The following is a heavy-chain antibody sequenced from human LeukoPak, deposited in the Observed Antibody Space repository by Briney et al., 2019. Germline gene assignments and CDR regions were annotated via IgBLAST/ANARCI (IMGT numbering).Heavy chain of an antibody. Sequence: QPGGSLRLSCAASGFTFSGYWISWVRQAPGKGLEWVSAISGSGGSTYYADSVKGRFTISRDNSKNTLYLQMSSLRGEDTAIYYCAHNRQQLLRNTPTFDYWGQGTLVTVSS. D-gene: IGHD6-13*01. CDR2: ISGSGGST. CDR1: GFTFSGYW. J-gene: IGHJ4*02. CDR3: AHNRQQLLRNTPTFDY. V-gene: IGHV3-23*01.